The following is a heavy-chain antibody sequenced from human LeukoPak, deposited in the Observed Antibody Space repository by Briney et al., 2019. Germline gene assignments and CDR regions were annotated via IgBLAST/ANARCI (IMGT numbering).Heavy chain of an antibody. CDR2: ISYDGSNK. CDR3: ARDPSPSAGYFDY. Sequence: GGSLRLSCAASGFTFSSYAMHWVRQAPGKGLEWVAVISYDGSNKYYADSVKGRFTIFRDNSKNTLYLQMNSLRAEDTAVYYCARDPSPSAGYFDYWGQGTLVTVSS. J-gene: IGHJ4*02. CDR1: GFTFSSYA. V-gene: IGHV3-30-3*01.